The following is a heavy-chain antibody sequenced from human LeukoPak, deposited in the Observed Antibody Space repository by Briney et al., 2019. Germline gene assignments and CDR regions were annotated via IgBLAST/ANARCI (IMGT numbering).Heavy chain of an antibody. D-gene: IGHD3-22*01. CDR3: ARGAVIAFDI. V-gene: IGHV4-34*01. Sequence: SETLSLTCAVYGGSFSSYYWSWVRQPPGKGPEWVGEINHSGSTNYNPSPKSRATISVDTPKHQFSLTLSSVPAADTAVYHCARGAVIAFDIWGQGTMVTVSS. J-gene: IGHJ3*02. CDR2: INHSGST. CDR1: GGSFSSYY.